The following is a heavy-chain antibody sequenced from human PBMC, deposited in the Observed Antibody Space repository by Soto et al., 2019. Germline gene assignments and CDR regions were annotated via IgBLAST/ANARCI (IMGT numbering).Heavy chain of an antibody. D-gene: IGHD6-13*01. J-gene: IGHJ4*02. CDR2: ISDDESKK. CDR3: AKEHEQQRVSLLDY. CDR1: GFTFSSYG. Sequence: GGSLRLSCAASGFTFSSYGIHWVRQAPGKGLEWVSVISDDESKKYYADSVKSRFTISRDNSKNTLYLQMSSLRAEDTAVYYCAKEHEQQRVSLLDYWGQGTTVTVSS. V-gene: IGHV3-30*18.